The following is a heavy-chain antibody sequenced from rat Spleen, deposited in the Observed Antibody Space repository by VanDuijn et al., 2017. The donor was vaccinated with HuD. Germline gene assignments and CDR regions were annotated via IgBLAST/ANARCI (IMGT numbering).Heavy chain of an antibody. Sequence: EVQLVESGGGLVQPGRSLRLSCAASGFTFSDYYMAWVRQAPTKGLEWVASISYEGSSTYYGDSVKGRITIYRDNAENIVYLQMNSLKSEDKATYYCAVAGYGYWGQGVMVTVSS. CDR2: ISYEGSST. J-gene: IGHJ2*01. CDR1: GFTFSDYY. D-gene: IGHD2-3*01. CDR3: AVAGYGY. V-gene: IGHV5-22*01.